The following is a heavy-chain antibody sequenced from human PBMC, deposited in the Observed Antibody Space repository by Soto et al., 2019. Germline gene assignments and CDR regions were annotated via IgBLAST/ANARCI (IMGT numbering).Heavy chain of an antibody. CDR2: IRSKANSYAT. J-gene: IGHJ6*03. CDR3: IRRDYYYYMDV. Sequence: GGSLRLSCAASGFTFSGSAMHWVRQASGKGLEWVGRIRSKANSYATAYAASVKGRFTISRDDSKNTAYLQMNSLKTEDTAVYYCIRRDYYYYMDVWGKGTTVTVSS. CDR1: GFTFSGSA. V-gene: IGHV3-73*01.